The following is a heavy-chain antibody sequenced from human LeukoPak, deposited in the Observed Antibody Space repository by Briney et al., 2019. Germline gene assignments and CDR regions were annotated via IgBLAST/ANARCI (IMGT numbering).Heavy chain of an antibody. Sequence: PGGSLRLSCAASGFTFTSYAMSWVRQAPGKGLEWDSAISGSGGSTYYADSVKGRFTISRDNSKNTLYLQMNSLRAEDTAVYYCARKIGFSSSWYYGRHYFDYWGQGSLVTVSS. D-gene: IGHD6-13*01. V-gene: IGHV3-23*01. CDR1: GFTFTSYA. CDR3: ARKIGFSSSWYYGRHYFDY. J-gene: IGHJ4*02. CDR2: ISGSGGST.